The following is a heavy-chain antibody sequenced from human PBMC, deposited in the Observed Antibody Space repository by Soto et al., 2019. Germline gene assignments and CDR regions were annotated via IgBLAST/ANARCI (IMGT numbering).Heavy chain of an antibody. CDR1: GYTFTGYY. J-gene: IGHJ6*02. CDR2: INPNSGGT. CDR3: ARGIIVGATTFDYYGMDV. V-gene: IGHV1-2*04. D-gene: IGHD1-26*01. Sequence: ASVKVSCKASGYTFTGYYMHWVRQAPGQGLEWMGWINPNSGGTNYAQKFQGWVTMTRDTSISTAYMELSRLRSDDTAVYYCARGIIVGATTFDYYGMDVWAQGTTVTVSS.